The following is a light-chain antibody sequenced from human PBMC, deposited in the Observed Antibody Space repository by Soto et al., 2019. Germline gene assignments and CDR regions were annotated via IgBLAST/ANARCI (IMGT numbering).Light chain of an antibody. CDR1: QGISSD. Sequence: DIQLTQSPSFLSASVGDRVTITCRASQGISSDLAWYQQKPGKAPNLLIYAASTLQTGVPSRFSGSGSGTEFTLTISSLQPEDFATYYCQQLYTYPITFGQGTRLESK. J-gene: IGKJ5*01. CDR3: QQLYTYPIT. V-gene: IGKV1-9*01. CDR2: AAS.